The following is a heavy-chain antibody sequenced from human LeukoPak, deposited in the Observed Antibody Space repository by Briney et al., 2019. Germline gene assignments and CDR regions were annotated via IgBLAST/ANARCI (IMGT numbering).Heavy chain of an antibody. CDR3: ADSNGGVSNGMDV. D-gene: IGHD2-21*01. J-gene: IGHJ6*04. Sequence: SVKVSCKASGGTFSSYAISWVRQAPGQGLEWMGGIIPIFGTANYAQKFQGRVTVTADESTSTAYMELSSLRSEDTAVYYCADSNGGVSNGMDVWGKGTTVTVSS. V-gene: IGHV1-69*13. CDR2: IIPIFGTA. CDR1: GGTFSSYA.